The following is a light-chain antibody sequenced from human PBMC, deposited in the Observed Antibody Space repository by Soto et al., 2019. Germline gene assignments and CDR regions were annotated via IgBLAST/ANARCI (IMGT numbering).Light chain of an antibody. J-gene: IGLJ2*01. CDR1: SNDVGGYAY. V-gene: IGLV2-14*01. Sequence: QSALTQPASVSGSPGQSITISCTGTSNDVGGYAYVSWYQQYPGKAPKLVISEVSNRPSGVSRRFSGSRSGNTASLTISGLQAEEEADYYCSSCAGGTTPVVGGGTKLTVL. CDR2: EVS. CDR3: SSCAGGTTPV.